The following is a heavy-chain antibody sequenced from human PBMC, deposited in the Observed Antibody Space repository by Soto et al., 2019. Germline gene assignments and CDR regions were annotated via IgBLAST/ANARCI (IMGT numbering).Heavy chain of an antibody. Sequence: ASVKVSCKASGYTFTSYGISWVRQAPGQGLEGMGWISAYNGNTNYAQKLQGRVTMTTDTSTSTAYMELRSLRSDDTAVYYCARGAGYCSGGSCYSLYYYYGMDVWGQGTTVTVSS. D-gene: IGHD2-15*01. CDR3: ARGAGYCSGGSCYSLYYYYGMDV. CDR1: GYTFTSYG. V-gene: IGHV1-18*01. CDR2: ISAYNGNT. J-gene: IGHJ6*02.